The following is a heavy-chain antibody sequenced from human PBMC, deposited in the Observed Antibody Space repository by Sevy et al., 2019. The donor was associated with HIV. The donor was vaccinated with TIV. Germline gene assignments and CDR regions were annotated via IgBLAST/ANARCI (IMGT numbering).Heavy chain of an antibody. J-gene: IGHJ3*01. V-gene: IGHV3-53*01. CDR3: ARVNVYYYDDCGYSTTGNAFDV. D-gene: IGHD3-22*01. CDR2: IYSGVTT. CDR1: GFTVSSNY. Sequence: GGSLRLSCAASGFTVSSNYMSWVRQAPGKGLEWVSIIYSGVTTFYPDSVKGRFTISRDTSKNTLYLQMNSLSAEDTAVSYCARVNVYYYDDCGYSTTGNAFDVWGKGTMVTVSS.